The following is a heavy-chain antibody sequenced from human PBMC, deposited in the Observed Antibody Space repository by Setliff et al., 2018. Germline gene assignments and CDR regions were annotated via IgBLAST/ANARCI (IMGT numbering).Heavy chain of an antibody. Sequence: SETLSLTCNVSGASVSSHYWDWIRQPPGKGLEWIGYIHFSGTTNYNPSLKSRVTMSVDTTKNQFSLKLTSVTAADTAVYYCARVSGFLYVDVWGKGTTVTVSS. J-gene: IGHJ6*03. CDR3: ARVSGFLYVDV. CDR2: IHFSGTT. D-gene: IGHD3-3*01. V-gene: IGHV4-4*09. CDR1: GASVSSHY.